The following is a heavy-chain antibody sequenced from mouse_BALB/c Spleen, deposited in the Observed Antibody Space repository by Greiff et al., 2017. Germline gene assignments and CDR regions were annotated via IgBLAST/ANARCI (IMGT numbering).Heavy chain of an antibody. CDR3: DSPLSTMISSFAY. D-gene: IGHD2-4*01. J-gene: IGHJ3*01. CDR1: GFNIKDYY. Sequence: EVQLQQSGAELVRPGALVKLSCKASGFNIKDYYMHWVKQRPEQGLEWIGWIDPENGNTIYDPKFQGKASITADTSSNTAYLQLSSLTSEDTAVYYCDSPLSTMISSFAYWGQGTLVTVSA. CDR2: IDPENGNT. V-gene: IGHV14-1*02.